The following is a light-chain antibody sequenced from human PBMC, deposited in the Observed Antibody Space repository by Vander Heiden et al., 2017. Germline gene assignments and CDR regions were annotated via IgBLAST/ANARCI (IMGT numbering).Light chain of an antibody. CDR1: QTITPSH. CDR2: GAS. CDR3: QQYGSSLIA. Sequence: EIVVTQSPGTLSLSPGERATLSCSPSQTITPSHLAWYQQTPGQAPSLLIYGASTRATGIPDRFSGSRSGTDFTLTISRLEPEDFAVYYCQQYGSSLIAFGPGTRVDIK. J-gene: IGKJ3*01. V-gene: IGKV3-20*01.